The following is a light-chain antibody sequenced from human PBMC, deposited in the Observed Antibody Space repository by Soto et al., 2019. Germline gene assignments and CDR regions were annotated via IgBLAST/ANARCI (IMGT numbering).Light chain of an antibody. J-gene: IGKJ1*01. Sequence: DIVMTQSPGSLAVSLGERATINCQSSQSVLYYSNNENYLAWYQQKPGQPPKMLIYWASTRESGVPDRFSGSGSGTDFTLTSSSLQAEDVAVYYCQQYYSAPWTFGQGTKVEIK. CDR1: QSVLYYSNNENY. V-gene: IGKV4-1*01. CDR3: QQYYSAPWT. CDR2: WAS.